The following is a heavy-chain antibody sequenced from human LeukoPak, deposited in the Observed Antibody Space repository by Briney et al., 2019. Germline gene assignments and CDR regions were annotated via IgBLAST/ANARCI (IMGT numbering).Heavy chain of an antibody. V-gene: IGHV4-59*01. Sequence: SETLSLTCSVSGGSLSNYYWSWIRQPPGKGLEWIGHIYDSGSTTYNPSLKSRVTISVDTSKNQFSLKLSSVTAADTAVYYCARDRPVTGANWFDPWGQGALVTVSS. CDR3: ARDRPVTGANWFDP. D-gene: IGHD4-11*01. CDR2: IYDSGST. CDR1: GGSLSNYY. J-gene: IGHJ5*02.